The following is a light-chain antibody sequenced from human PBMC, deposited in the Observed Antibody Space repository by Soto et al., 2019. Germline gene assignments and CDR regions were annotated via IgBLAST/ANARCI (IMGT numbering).Light chain of an antibody. CDR2: YDD. V-gene: IGLV1-36*01. J-gene: IGLJ2*01. CDR1: SSNIGNNA. CDR3: AAWDDSLNVV. Sequence: QYVLTQPPSVSEAPRQRVTISCSGSSSNIGNNAVNWYQQLPGKAPKLLIYYDDLLPSGVSDRFSGSKSGTSASLAISGLQSEDEADYYCAAWDDSLNVVFGGGTQLTVL.